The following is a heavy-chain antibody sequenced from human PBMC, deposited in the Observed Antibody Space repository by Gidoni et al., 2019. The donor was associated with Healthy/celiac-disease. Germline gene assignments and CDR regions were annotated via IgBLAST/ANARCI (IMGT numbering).Heavy chain of an antibody. CDR3: AKLYCSGGSCYSGAWADAFDI. Sequence: QVQLVESGGGVVQPGRSLRLSCAASGCTFSRYGMHWVRQAPGKGLEWVAVISYDGSNKYYADSVKGRFTISRDNSKNTLYLQMNSLRAEDTAVYYCAKLYCSGGSCYSGAWADAFDIWGQGTMVTVSS. J-gene: IGHJ3*02. CDR2: ISYDGSNK. V-gene: IGHV3-30*18. CDR1: GCTFSRYG. D-gene: IGHD2-15*01.